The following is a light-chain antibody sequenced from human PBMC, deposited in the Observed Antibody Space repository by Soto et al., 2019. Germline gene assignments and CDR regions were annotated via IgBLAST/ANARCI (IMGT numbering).Light chain of an antibody. CDR2: DAS. J-gene: IGKJ1*01. CDR1: QSIRSW. V-gene: IGKV1-5*01. CDR3: QHYNSYSEA. Sequence: EIQMTQSPSTLSASVGDRVTMTCRASQSIRSWLAWYQQKPGKAPKLLIYDASSLESGVPSRFSGSGSGTEFTLTISSLQPDDFATYYCQHYNSYSEAFGQGTKVDIK.